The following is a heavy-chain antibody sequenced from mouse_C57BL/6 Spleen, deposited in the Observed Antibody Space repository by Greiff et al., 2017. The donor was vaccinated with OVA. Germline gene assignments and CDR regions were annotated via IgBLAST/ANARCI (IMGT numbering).Heavy chain of an antibody. D-gene: IGHD1-1*01. CDR3: ARDILTTVVDWYFDV. J-gene: IGHJ1*03. CDR2: ISYDGSN. CDR1: GYSITSGYY. V-gene: IGHV3-6*01. Sequence: EVKLQESGPGLVKPSQSLSLTCSVTGYSITSGYYWNWIRQFPGNKLEWMGYISYDGSNNYNPSLKNRISITRDTSKNQFFLKLNSVTTEDTATYYCARDILTTVVDWYFDVWGTGTTVTVSS.